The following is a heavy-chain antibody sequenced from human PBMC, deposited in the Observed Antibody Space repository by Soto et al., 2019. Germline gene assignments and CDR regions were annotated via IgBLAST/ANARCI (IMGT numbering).Heavy chain of an antibody. V-gene: IGHV3-7*03. Sequence: EEQLVESGGALVRPGESLRLSCAASGISTSSYWMGWVRQAPGRGLERVASIKKDGSEKYYMDSLKGRFTISRDNALNSLYLQMNSLRAEDTAVYFCVTGYHSDYWGQGTLVTVSS. CDR2: IKKDGSEK. CDR1: GISTSSYW. D-gene: IGHD5-18*01. CDR3: VTGYHSDY. J-gene: IGHJ4*02.